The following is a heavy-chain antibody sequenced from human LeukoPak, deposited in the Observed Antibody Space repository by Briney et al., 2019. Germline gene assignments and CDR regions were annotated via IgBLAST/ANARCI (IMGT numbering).Heavy chain of an antibody. CDR2: VSPNSGAT. Sequence: ASVKVSCKASGYTFTDYYIHWVRQAPGQGLEWMGWVSPNSGATTYARKCQGRVTMTRDTSITSAYMELSRLTSDDTAVYYCARAGTPTVSHYFDYWGRGTLVTVSS. J-gene: IGHJ4*02. D-gene: IGHD4-17*01. CDR3: ARAGTPTVSHYFDY. V-gene: IGHV1-2*02. CDR1: GYTFTDYY.